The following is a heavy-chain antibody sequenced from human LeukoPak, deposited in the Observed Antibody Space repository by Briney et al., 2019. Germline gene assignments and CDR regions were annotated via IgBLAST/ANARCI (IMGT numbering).Heavy chain of an antibody. J-gene: IGHJ4*02. CDR3: AREGGDYYDSSGYYSQFDY. CDR2: IWYDGSNK. V-gene: IGHV3-33*01. D-gene: IGHD3-22*01. Sequence: GGSLRLSCAASGFTFSSYGMHWVRQAPGKGLEWVAVIWYDGSNKYYADSVKGRFTTSRDNSKNTLYLQMNSLRAEDTAVYYCAREGGDYYDSSGYYSQFDYWGQGTLVTVSS. CDR1: GFTFSSYG.